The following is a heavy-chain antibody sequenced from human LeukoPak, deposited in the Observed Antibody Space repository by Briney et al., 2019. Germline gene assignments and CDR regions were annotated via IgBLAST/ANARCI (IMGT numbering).Heavy chain of an antibody. D-gene: IGHD3-10*01. CDR2: INHSGST. V-gene: IGHV4-34*01. Sequence: GSLRLSCAASGFTFSSYGMSWVRQAPGKGLEWIGEINHSGSTNYNPSLKSRVTISVDTSKNQFSLKLSSVTAADTAVYYCARGIGNGSGSYPHYDYWGQGTLVTVSS. CDR3: ARGIGNGSGSYPHYDY. CDR1: GFTFSSYG. J-gene: IGHJ4*02.